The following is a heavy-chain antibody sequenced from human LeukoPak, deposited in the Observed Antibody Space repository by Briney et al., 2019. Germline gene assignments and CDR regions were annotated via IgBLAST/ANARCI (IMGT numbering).Heavy chain of an antibody. Sequence: GGSLRLSCTASGFTFSGYSMNWIRQAPGKGLEWVSSFGTRSTSIYHAGSVKGRFAISRDNAKNSLFLQMNSLRAEDTAIYCARSLTTLTYEGYWGQGTLVTVSS. D-gene: IGHD1-1*01. V-gene: IGHV3-21*01. CDR2: FGTRSTSI. J-gene: IGHJ4*02. CDR1: GFTFSGYS. CDR3: ARSLTTLTYEGY.